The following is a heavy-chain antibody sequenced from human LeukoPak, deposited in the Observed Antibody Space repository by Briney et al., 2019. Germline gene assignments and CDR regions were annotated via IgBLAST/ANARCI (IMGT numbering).Heavy chain of an antibody. V-gene: IGHV5-51*01. Sequence: GESLKISCKASGYSFTSYWIGWVRQLPEKGLERMGIIYPGDSDTGYSPSFQGQVTISADKSISTAYLQWSSLKASDTAMYYCARVGGYCSSTSCSPRILDYWGQGTLVTVSS. D-gene: IGHD2-2*01. CDR1: GYSFTSYW. J-gene: IGHJ4*02. CDR2: IYPGDSDT. CDR3: ARVGGYCSSTSCSPRILDY.